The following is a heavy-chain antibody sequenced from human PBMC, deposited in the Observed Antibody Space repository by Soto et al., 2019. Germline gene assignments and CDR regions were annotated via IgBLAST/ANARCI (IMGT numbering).Heavy chain of an antibody. CDR1: GYTFTGYY. CDR2: INPNSGGT. CDR3: ARAERSYYYDSSGYYNWFDP. D-gene: IGHD3-22*01. V-gene: IGHV1-2*02. Sequence: ASVKVCCKASGYTFTGYYMHWVRQAPGQGLEWMGWINPNSGGTNYAQKFQGRVTITADESTSTAYMELSSLRSEDTAVYYCARAERSYYYDSSGYYNWFDPWGPVTLVTVSS. J-gene: IGHJ5*02.